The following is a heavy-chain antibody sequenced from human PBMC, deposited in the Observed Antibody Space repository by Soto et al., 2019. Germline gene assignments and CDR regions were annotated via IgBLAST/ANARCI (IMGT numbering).Heavy chain of an antibody. CDR3: ARDSVVVPAAILSRPRRGTDRDYYYYYMDV. CDR1: GFTFSSYG. V-gene: IGHV3-33*01. CDR2: IWYDGSNK. D-gene: IGHD2-2*02. Sequence: GGSLRLSCAASGFTFSSYGMHWVRQAPGKGLEWVAVIWYDGSNKYYADSVKGRFTISRDNSKNTLYLQMNSLRAEDTAVYYCARDSVVVPAAILSRPRRGTDRDYYYYYMDVWGKGTTVTVSS. J-gene: IGHJ6*03.